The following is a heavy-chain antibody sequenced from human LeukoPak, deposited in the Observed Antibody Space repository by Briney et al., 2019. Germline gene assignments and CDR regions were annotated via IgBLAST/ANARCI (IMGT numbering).Heavy chain of an antibody. CDR3: ARSLDWNYWAGGMDV. V-gene: IGHV3-66*01. Sequence: GGSLRLSCAASGLTVSSNYMSWVRQAPGKGLEWVSVIYSGGSTYYADSVKGRFTISRDNSKNALYLQMNSLRAEDTAVYYCARSLDWNYWAGGMDVWGQGTTVTVSS. D-gene: IGHD1-7*01. J-gene: IGHJ6*02. CDR2: IYSGGST. CDR1: GLTVSSNY.